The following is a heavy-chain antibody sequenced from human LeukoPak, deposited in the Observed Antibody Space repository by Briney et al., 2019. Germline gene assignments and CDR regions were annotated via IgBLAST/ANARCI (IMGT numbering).Heavy chain of an antibody. CDR2: IYTGGNT. D-gene: IGHD7-27*01. CDR1: GASISSYY. V-gene: IGHV4-4*09. Sequence: SETLSLTCTVSGASISSYYWSWIRQPPGKGLEWIGYIYTGGNTSYNPSLKSRVTIPWDTSKNQFSLKLSSVTAADTAVYYCARASWEYDYWGQGTLVTVSS. J-gene: IGHJ4*02. CDR3: ARASWEYDY.